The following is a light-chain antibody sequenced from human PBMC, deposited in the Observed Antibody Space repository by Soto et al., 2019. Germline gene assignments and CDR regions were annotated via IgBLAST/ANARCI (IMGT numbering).Light chain of an antibody. V-gene: IGLV2-14*01. CDR1: SNDVGGYNY. CDR2: EVS. CDR3: TSYTSIIPYV. Sequence: QSVLTQPASVSGSPGQSITISCTGSSNDVGGYNYVSWYQQHPGQAPKLIIYEVSDRPSGVSPRFSGSKSGNTASLTISGLQVEDEADYFCTSYTSIIPYVFGSGTKVTVL. J-gene: IGLJ1*01.